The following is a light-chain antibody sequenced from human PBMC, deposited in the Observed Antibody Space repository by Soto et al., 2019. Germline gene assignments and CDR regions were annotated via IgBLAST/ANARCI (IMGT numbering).Light chain of an antibody. J-gene: IGLJ3*02. CDR3: CSYAGSSTWV. CDR2: EGS. CDR1: SSDVGSYNL. V-gene: IGLV2-23*01. Sequence: QSALTQPASVSGSPGQSINIYCTGTSSDVGSYNLVSWYQQHPGKAPKLMIYEGSKRPSGVSNRFSGSKSGNTASLTISGLQAEDEADYYCCSYAGSSTWVFGGGTKLTVL.